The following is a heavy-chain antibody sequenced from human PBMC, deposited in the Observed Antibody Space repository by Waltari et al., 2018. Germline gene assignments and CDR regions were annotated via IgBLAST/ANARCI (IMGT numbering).Heavy chain of an antibody. CDR3: ARDIGGGINYFDY. CDR2: INPNSGGT. D-gene: IGHD1-26*01. V-gene: IGHV1-2*06. Sequence: HWVRQAPGQGLEWMGRINPNSGGTNYAQKFQGRVTMTRDTSISTAYMELSSLRSEDTAVYYCARDIGGGINYFDYWGQGTLVTVSS. J-gene: IGHJ4*02.